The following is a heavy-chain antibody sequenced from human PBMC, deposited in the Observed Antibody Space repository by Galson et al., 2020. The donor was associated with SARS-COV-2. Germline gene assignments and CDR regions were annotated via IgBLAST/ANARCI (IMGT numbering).Heavy chain of an antibody. D-gene: IGHD6-13*01. V-gene: IGHV4-39*01. J-gene: IGHJ3*02. CDR1: GGSISSSSYY. CDR2: IHYSGST. CDR3: ARHPRLTAAAPGPAFDI. Sequence: ETSETLSLTCTVSGGSISSSSYYWGWIRQPPGKGLEWIGSIHYSGSTYYNPSLKSRVTISADTSKNQFSLKLRSVTAADTAVYFCARHPRLTAAAPGPAFDIWGQGTMVTVSS.